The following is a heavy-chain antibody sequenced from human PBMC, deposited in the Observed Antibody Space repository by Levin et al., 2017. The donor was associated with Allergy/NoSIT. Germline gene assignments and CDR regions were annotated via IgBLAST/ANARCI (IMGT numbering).Heavy chain of an antibody. CDR2: IWYDGSNN. D-gene: IGHD3-9*01. V-gene: IGHV3-30*02. CDR1: GFTFRNYG. J-gene: IGHJ4*02. Sequence: GGSLRLSCAASGFTFRNYGMHWVRQAPGKGLEWVAFIWYDGSNNNFLDSVKGRFTISRDNSKNVVYLQMNSLRAEDTAVYFCATDRSTRYLELWGQGTLVTVSS. CDR3: ATDRSTRYLEL.